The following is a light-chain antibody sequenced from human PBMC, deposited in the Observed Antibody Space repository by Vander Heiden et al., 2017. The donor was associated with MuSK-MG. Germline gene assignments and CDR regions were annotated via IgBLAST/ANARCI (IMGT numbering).Light chain of an antibody. CDR3: AAWDDSLNGWV. V-gene: IGLV1-44*01. CDR2: SNN. CDR1: NSNIGSNT. J-gene: IGLJ3*02. Sequence: QSVLTQPPSASGTPEQRVTISCSGSNSNIGSNTVNWYQQLPGTAPKLLIYSNNQRPSGVPDRFSGSKSGTSASLAISGLQSEDEADYCCAAWDDSLNGWVFGGGTKLTVL.